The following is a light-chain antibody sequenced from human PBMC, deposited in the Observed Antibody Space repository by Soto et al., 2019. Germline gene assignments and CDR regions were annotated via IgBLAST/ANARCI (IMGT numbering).Light chain of an antibody. CDR2: GAS. V-gene: IGKV3-15*01. CDR1: QSVSSN. CDR3: QQYSNWPLT. Sequence: EILMTQSPATLSVSPGERATLSCRASQSVSSNLAWYQQKPGQAPRLLIFGASTRASGIPARFSASGSGTEFSLTISSLQSEDFAVYYCQQYSNWPLTFGGGTRVEIK. J-gene: IGKJ4*01.